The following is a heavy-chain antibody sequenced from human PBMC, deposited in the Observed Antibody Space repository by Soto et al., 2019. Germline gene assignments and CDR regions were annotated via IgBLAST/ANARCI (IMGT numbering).Heavy chain of an antibody. CDR2: ISAYNGNT. V-gene: IGHV1-18*01. CDR3: ARDHLTQIYSYVRNYYGMDV. CDR1: GYTFTSYG. D-gene: IGHD3-10*02. J-gene: IGHJ6*02. Sequence: ASVKVSCKASGYTFTSYGISWVRQAPGQGLEWMGWISAYNGNTNYAQKLQGRVTMTTDTSTSTAYMELRSLRSDDTAVYYCARDHLTQIYSYVRNYYGMDVWGQGTTVTVSS.